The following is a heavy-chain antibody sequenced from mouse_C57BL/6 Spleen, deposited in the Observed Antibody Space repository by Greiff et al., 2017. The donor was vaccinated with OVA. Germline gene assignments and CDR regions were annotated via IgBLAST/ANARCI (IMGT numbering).Heavy chain of an antibody. CDR2: IDPETGGT. V-gene: IGHV1-15*01. CDR3: TRYLPYWAFDV. D-gene: IGHD5-1*01. J-gene: IGHJ1*03. CDR1: GYTFTDYE. Sequence: VQLVESGAELVRPGASVTLSCKASGYTFTDYEMHWVKQTPVHGLEWIGAIDPETGGTAYNQKFKGKAILTADKSSSTAYMELRSLTSEDSAVYYCTRYLPYWAFDVWGTGTTVTVSS.